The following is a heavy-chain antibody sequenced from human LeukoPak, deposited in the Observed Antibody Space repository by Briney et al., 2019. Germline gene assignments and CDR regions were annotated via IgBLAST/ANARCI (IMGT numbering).Heavy chain of an antibody. J-gene: IGHJ6*03. D-gene: IGHD1-26*01. CDR2: MNPNSGNT. V-gene: IGHV1-8*03. CDR3: ARVHVGAPDYYMDV. CDR1: GYTFTSYD. Sequence: ASVTVSFKASGYTFTSYDINWVRQATGQGLEWMGWMNPNSGNTGYAQKFQGRVTITRNTSISTAYMELSSLRSEDTAVYYCARVHVGAPDYYMDVWGKGTTVTVSS.